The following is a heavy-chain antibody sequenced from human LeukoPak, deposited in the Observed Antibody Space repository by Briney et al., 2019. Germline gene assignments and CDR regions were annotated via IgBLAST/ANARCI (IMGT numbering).Heavy chain of an antibody. D-gene: IGHD6-6*01. Sequence: GSVTVSCKASGYTFTSYDISWVRQAPGQGLEWVGLIKPNSGGTNYAQKFQGRVTITRDTSNSTAYMEISRVRSEKTAVYYCVRVTEELARRGFVYRGQGTL. J-gene: IGHJ4*02. CDR2: IKPNSGGT. CDR3: VRVTEELARRGFVY. CDR1: GYTFTSYD. V-gene: IGHV1-2*02.